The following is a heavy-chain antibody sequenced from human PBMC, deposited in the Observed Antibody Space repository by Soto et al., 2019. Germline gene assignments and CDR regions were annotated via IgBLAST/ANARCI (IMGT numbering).Heavy chain of an antibody. CDR3: AKDRSPSYYGSGSAGAFDI. D-gene: IGHD3-10*01. CDR1: GFTFDDYA. Sequence: EVQLVESGGGLVQPGRSLRLSCAASGFTFDDYAMHWVRQAPGKGLEWVSGISWNSGSIGYADSVKGRFTISRDNAKNSLYPQMNSLRAEDTALYYCAKDRSPSYYGSGSAGAFDIWGQGTMVTVSS. CDR2: ISWNSGSI. V-gene: IGHV3-9*01. J-gene: IGHJ3*02.